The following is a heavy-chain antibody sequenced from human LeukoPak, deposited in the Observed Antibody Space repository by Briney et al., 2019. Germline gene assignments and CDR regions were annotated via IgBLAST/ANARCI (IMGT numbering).Heavy chain of an antibody. J-gene: IGHJ1*01. D-gene: IGHD3-22*01. V-gene: IGHV3-7*01. CDR3: ARDCYNDSSGYGCFQH. CDR1: GFTFSSYW. CDR2: IKQDGSEK. Sequence: GGSLRLSCAASGFTFSSYWMSWVRQAPGRGLEWVANIKQDGSEKYYVDSVKGRFTISRDNAKNSLYLQMNSLRAEDTAVYYCARDCYNDSSGYGCFQHWGQGTLVTVSS.